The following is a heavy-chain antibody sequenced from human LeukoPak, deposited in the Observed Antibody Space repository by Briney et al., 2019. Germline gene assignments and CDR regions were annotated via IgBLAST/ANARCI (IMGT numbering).Heavy chain of an antibody. CDR3: ARTLTDAYFDY. J-gene: IGHJ4*02. CDR1: GCSISSGGYS. V-gene: IGHV4-30-2*01. Sequence: PSETLSLTCAVSGCSISSGGYSWSWIRQPPGKGLEWVGYIYHSGSTYYNPSLKSRVTISVDRSKNQFSLKLSSVTAADTAVYYCARTLTDAYFDYWGQGTLVTVSS. CDR2: IYHSGST. D-gene: IGHD1-20*01.